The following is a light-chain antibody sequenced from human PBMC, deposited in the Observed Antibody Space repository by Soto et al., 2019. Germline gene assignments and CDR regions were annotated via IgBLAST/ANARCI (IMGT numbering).Light chain of an antibody. CDR2: KAS. J-gene: IGKJ1*01. CDR1: QGISSW. CDR3: QQYETFSGT. Sequence: DIQMTQSPSSVSASVGDRVTITCRASQGISSWLAWYQQKPGKAPKLLIYKASTLQSGVPSRFSGSGSGTEFTLTITSLQPDDFATYYCQQYETFSGTFGPGTKVDIK. V-gene: IGKV1-5*03.